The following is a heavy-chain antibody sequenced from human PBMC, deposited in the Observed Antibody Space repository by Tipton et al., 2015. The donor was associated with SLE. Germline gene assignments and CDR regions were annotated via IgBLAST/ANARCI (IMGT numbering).Heavy chain of an antibody. V-gene: IGHV4-31*03. Sequence: TLSLTCTVSGDSISNVVYYWSWIRQDPGKGLEWIGYIFYSGTTYYNPSLKSRVTMLLDMSKNQFSLNLSSVTAADTAVYYCARGEYSRSAIPWFDPWGQGTRVTVSS. J-gene: IGHJ5*02. CDR1: GDSISNVVYY. CDR2: IFYSGTT. CDR3: ARGEYSRSAIPWFDP. D-gene: IGHD6-13*01.